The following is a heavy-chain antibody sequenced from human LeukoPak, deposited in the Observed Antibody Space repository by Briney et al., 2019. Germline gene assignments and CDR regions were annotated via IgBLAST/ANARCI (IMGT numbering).Heavy chain of an antibody. V-gene: IGHV3-23*01. CDR2: ISGGGGST. CDR3: SRWLNDYYDSGTFPSPFDY. D-gene: IGHD3-10*01. Sequence: PGGSLRLSCAASGFTFSSYAMSWVRQAPGKGLEWVSTISGGGGSTYYADSVKGRFTISRDNSKNTLYLQMNNLRAADTAIYYCSRWLNDYYDSGTFPSPFDYWGQGTLVTVPS. CDR1: GFTFSSYA. J-gene: IGHJ4*02.